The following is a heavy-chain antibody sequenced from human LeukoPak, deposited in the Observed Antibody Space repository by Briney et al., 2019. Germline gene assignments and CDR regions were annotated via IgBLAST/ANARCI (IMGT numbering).Heavy chain of an antibody. J-gene: IGHJ4*02. CDR3: ARRITGILASFDY. Sequence: GGSLRLSCAASGFTFSSYAMSWVRQAPGKGLEWVSAISGSGGSTYYADSVKGRFTISRDNSKNTLYLQMNSLRAEDTAVYYCARRITGILASFDYWAQGTLVTVSP. CDR1: GFTFSSYA. V-gene: IGHV3-23*01. D-gene: IGHD1-20*01. CDR2: ISGSGGST.